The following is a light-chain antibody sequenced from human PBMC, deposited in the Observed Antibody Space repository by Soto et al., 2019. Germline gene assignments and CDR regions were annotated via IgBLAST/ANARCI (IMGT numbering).Light chain of an antibody. V-gene: IGKV1-12*01. J-gene: IGKJ1*01. Sequence: DIQMTQSPSSVSASVGDTVTITCRASQDINSRLAWFQQQPGRPPKYVIQAATMLQSGFPSRFAGSGSGRDFTLTIHTLQPEDSATYYGLQVANFPRTFGQGTKVE. CDR1: QDINSR. CDR3: LQVANFPRT. CDR2: AAT.